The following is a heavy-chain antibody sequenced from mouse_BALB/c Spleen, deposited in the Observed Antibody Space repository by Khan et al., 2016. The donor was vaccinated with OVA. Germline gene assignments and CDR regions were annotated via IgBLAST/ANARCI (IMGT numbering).Heavy chain of an antibody. D-gene: IGHD1-1*01. Sequence: QVQRQQPGPELVKPGASVRISCKASGSTFTNFYIHWVKQRPGQGLEWIGWIYPGNVNTKYNENFKGKATLTADKSSSTAYMLLSSLTAEDSAVYLDARGGYYGTYAMDYWGQGTSVIVSS. CDR3: ARGGYYGTYAMDY. CDR1: GSTFTNFY. V-gene: IGHV1S56*01. CDR2: IYPGNVNT. J-gene: IGHJ4*01.